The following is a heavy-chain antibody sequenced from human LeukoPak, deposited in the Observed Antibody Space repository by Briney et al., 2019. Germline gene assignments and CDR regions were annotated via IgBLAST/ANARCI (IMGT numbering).Heavy chain of an antibody. CDR3: ARGERSGNRPDY. D-gene: IGHD6-25*01. CDR1: GGTFSSYA. Sequence: VASVKVSCKASGGTFSSYAISWVRQAPGQGLEWMGRIIPILGIANYAQKFQGRVTITADKSTSTVYMELSSLRSEDTAVYYCARGERSGNRPDYWGQGTLVTVSS. V-gene: IGHV1-69*04. CDR2: IIPILGIA. J-gene: IGHJ4*02.